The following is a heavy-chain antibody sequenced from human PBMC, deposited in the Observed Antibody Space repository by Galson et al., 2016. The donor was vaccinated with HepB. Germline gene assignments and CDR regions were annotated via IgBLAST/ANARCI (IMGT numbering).Heavy chain of an antibody. CDR2: INPNSGGSGDT. J-gene: IGHJ3*01. CDR3: AREGGAVYDPNTMNDAFDV. CDR1: GYTFTGYY. D-gene: IGHD2-8*01. Sequence: SVKVSCKASGYTFTGYYIHWVRQAPGQGLEWMGRINPNSGGSGDTNYAQKFQGRVTMTRDTSITTAYMELSRLRSDDTAVYYCAREGGAVYDPNTMNDAFDVWGQGTMVAVSS. V-gene: IGHV1-2*06.